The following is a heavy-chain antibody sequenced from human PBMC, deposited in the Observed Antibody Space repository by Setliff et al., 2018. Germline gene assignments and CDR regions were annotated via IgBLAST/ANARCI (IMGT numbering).Heavy chain of an antibody. Sequence: PSETLSLTCSVSGASISSNYWSWIRQSPGKGLEWIGYIYYNGTTRYSPSLKSRVTISVDTSKNQFSLRLTSVTAANTAVYYCTSTPRGGINITTRAGAFDSWGQGTLVTVSS. CDR1: GASISSNY. CDR3: TSTPRGGINITTRAGAFDS. CDR2: IYYNGTT. D-gene: IGHD6-6*01. V-gene: IGHV4-59*01. J-gene: IGHJ4*02.